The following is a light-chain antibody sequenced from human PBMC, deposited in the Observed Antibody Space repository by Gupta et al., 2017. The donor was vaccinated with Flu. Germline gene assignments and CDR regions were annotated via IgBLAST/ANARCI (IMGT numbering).Light chain of an antibody. CDR3: QVCDSGSDRWV. V-gene: IGLV3-21*02. CDR2: DDS. Sequence: SYVLTQQPSVSVAPGQTARTTCGGNNIGSKSVHWYQQKPGQAPVVVVYDDSDRPSGIPERFSGSNSGKTATLTISRVEAGDEADYYCQVCDSGSDRWVFGGRTKLTVL. CDR1: NIGSKS. J-gene: IGLJ3*02.